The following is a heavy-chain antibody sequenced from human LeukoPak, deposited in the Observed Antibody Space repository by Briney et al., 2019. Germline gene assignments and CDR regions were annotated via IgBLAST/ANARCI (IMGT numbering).Heavy chain of an antibody. V-gene: IGHV4-4*07. J-gene: IGHJ3*02. CDR1: GGSLSGSY. CDR2: INFSGTT. Sequence: TSETLSLTCSVSGGSLSGSYWSWIRQSARERPEYIGRINFSGTTNYNPSLRSRVTLSMDTSKNQVSLDLSAVTAADTAVYYCTKLLLPASKGAFIIWGLGTLVTVSS. D-gene: IGHD2-2*01. CDR3: TKLLLPASKGAFII.